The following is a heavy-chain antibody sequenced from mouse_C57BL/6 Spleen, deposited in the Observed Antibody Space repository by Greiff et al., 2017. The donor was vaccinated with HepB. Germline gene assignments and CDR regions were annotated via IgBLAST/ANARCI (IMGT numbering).Heavy chain of an antibody. V-gene: IGHV5-17*01. CDR2: ISSGSSTI. D-gene: IGHD2-4*01. J-gene: IGHJ2*01. CDR1: GFTFSDYG. CDR3: AREGSTMRNYFDY. Sequence: EVKLMESGGGLVKPGGSLKLSCAASGFTFSDYGMHWVRQAPEKGLEWVAYISSGSSTIYYADTVKGRFTISRDNAKNTLFLQMTSLRSEDTAMYYCAREGSTMRNYFDYWGQSTTLTVSS.